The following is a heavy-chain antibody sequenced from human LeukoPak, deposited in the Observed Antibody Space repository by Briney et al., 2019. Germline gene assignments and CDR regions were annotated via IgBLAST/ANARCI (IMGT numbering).Heavy chain of an antibody. CDR2: IYYSGST. V-gene: IGHV4-59*01. J-gene: IGHJ4*02. Sequence: SETLFLTCTVSGGSISSYYWSWIRQPPGKGLEWIGYIYYSGSTNYNPSLKSRVTISVDTSKNQFSLKLSSVTAADTAVYYCARVAYYGSYLDYWGQGTLVTVSS. CDR1: GGSISSYY. CDR3: ARVAYYGSYLDY. D-gene: IGHD3-10*01.